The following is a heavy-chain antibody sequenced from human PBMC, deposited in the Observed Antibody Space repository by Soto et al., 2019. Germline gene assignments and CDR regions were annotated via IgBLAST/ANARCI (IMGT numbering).Heavy chain of an antibody. CDR1: GYIFTAYS. CDR3: AREENCRGGTCYSEYFHH. J-gene: IGHJ1*01. D-gene: IGHD2-15*01. V-gene: IGHV1-46*01. Sequence: ASVKVSCKTSGYIFTAYSMHWVRQAPGQGLEWVGVVNPSGGSAHYAQSFEGRVTLTRDTSTSTFYMELSSLRSEDTAVYYCAREENCRGGTCYSEYFHHWRQRTLVTVSS. CDR2: VNPSGGSA.